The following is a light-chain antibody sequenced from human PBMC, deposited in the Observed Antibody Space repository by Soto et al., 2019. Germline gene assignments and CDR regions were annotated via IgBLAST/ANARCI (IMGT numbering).Light chain of an antibody. J-gene: IGKJ1*01. CDR1: QSVSSNF. CDR2: GAS. V-gene: IGKV3-20*01. CDR3: QQYENSPRT. Sequence: EIVLTQSPVTMSLSSGETSNLFCRASQSVSSNFVDWYQQKPGQAPRLLIYGASSRATGIPDRFSGRGSGTDFTLTISRLEPEDFAVYYRQQYENSPRTFGQGTKVDIK.